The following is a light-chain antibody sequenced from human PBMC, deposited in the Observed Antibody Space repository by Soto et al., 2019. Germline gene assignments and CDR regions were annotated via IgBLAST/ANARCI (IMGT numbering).Light chain of an antibody. CDR3: SSYTTSSALQV. J-gene: IGLJ1*01. CDR2: GVN. Sequence: QSALPQPASLSRSPGQSISIACRVTISDFVLYNYVSWYQQHPGKAPKLMIYGVNNRPSGVSNRFSGSKSGNTASLTISGLQADDEADYYCSSYTTSSALQVFGTGTKVTVL. CDR1: ISDFVLYNY. V-gene: IGLV2-14*01.